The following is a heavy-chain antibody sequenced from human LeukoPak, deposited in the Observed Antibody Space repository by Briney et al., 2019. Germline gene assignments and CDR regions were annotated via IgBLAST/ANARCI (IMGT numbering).Heavy chain of an antibody. V-gene: IGHV4-39*01. CDR3: ARGGYYGSGSYYKFDY. D-gene: IGHD3-10*01. CDR2: IYYSGTT. Sequence: PSETLSLTCTVSGGSISSSSYYWGWIRQPPGKGLEWIGSIYYSGTTYYNPSLKIRVTISVDTSKHQFYLKLSSVTAADTAVFYCARGGYYGSGSYYKFDYWGQGTLVTVSS. CDR1: GGSISSSSYY. J-gene: IGHJ4*02.